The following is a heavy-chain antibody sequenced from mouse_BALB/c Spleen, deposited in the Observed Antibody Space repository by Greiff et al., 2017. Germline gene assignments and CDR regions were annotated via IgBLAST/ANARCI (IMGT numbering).Heavy chain of an antibody. J-gene: IGHJ4*01. CDR2: ISSGSSTI. Sequence: EVQVVESGGGLVKPGGSRKLSCAASGFTFSSFGMHWVRQAPEKGLEWVAYISSGSSTIYYADTVKGRFTISRDNPKNTLFLQMTSLRSEDTAMYYCARWGYGSSYAMDYWGQGTSVTVSS. V-gene: IGHV5-17*02. D-gene: IGHD1-1*01. CDR1: GFTFSSFG. CDR3: ARWGYGSSYAMDY.